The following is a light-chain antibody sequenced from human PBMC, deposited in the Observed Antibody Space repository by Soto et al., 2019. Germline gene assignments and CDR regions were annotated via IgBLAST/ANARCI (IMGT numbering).Light chain of an antibody. Sequence: EIVLTQSPGTQSLSPGERATLSCRASQSVSSSYLAWYQQKPGQAPRLLIYGASNRATGIPDRFSGSGSGTDFTLTISRREPEDFAVYYCQQYGRSPRTFGQGTKVEI. J-gene: IGKJ1*01. CDR1: QSVSSSY. CDR2: GAS. V-gene: IGKV3-20*01. CDR3: QQYGRSPRT.